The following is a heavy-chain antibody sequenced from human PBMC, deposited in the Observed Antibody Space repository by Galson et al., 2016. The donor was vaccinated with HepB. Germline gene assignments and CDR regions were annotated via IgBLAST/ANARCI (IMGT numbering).Heavy chain of an antibody. Sequence: ETLSLTCAVSGGSISDYYWNWIRQPPGKGLEWIGYISNSGSTNNNPSFKSRVTISVDMSKNQISLNLTSVTAADTAMYYCARPKRPGLRFLAGRVYGMDVWGKGTTVTVSS. CDR2: ISNSGST. J-gene: IGHJ6*04. CDR3: ARPKRPGLRFLAGRVYGMDV. D-gene: IGHD3-3*01. CDR1: GGSISDYY. V-gene: IGHV4-59*01.